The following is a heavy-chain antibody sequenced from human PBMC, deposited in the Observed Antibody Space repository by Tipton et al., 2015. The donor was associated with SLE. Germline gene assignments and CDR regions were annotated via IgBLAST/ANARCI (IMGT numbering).Heavy chain of an antibody. D-gene: IGHD3-16*02. CDR3: AKIRQIVLDY. J-gene: IGHJ4*02. CDR1: GFTFRNYA. CDR2: ISSSGGVT. Sequence: SLRLSCAASGFTFRNYAMNWVRQAPGKGLEWVSSISSSGGVTNYADSVKGRFTVSRDNSKNTVYLQMNSLRAEDTAVYYCAKIRQIVLDYWGQGTMVSVSS. V-gene: IGHV3-23*01.